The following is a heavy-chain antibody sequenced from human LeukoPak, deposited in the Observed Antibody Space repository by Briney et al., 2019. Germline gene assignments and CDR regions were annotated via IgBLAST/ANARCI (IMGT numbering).Heavy chain of an antibody. Sequence: SETLSLTCAVYGGSFSGYYWSWIRQPPGKGLEWIGEINHSGSTNYNPSLKSRVTISVDTSKNQFSLKLSSVTAADTAVYYCAGEFSGYDFDYWGQGTLVTVSS. D-gene: IGHD5-12*01. CDR1: GGSFSGYY. CDR3: AGEFSGYDFDY. J-gene: IGHJ4*02. CDR2: INHSGST. V-gene: IGHV4-34*01.